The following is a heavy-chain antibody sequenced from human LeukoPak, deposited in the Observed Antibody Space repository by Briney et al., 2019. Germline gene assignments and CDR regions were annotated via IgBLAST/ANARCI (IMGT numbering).Heavy chain of an antibody. J-gene: IGHJ4*02. Sequence: GGSLRLSCPASRFTFSSSLMFWVRQAPGKGPEYVAAISANGGTSYHADTVYGRFQISRDNPQNTLYLQMSSLRPEDTAVYYCVKDNGQGGFDYWGRGTLVTVSS. CDR2: ISANGGTS. CDR1: RFTFSSSL. CDR3: VKDNGQGGFDY. V-gene: IGHV3-64D*09. D-gene: IGHD3-16*01.